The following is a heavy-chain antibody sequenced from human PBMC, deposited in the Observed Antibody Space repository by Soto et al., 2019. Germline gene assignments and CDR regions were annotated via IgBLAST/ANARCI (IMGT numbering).Heavy chain of an antibody. CDR2: IYYSGST. CDR1: GGSISSSSYY. Sequence: PSETRSLTCTVSGGSISSSSYYWGWIRQPPGKGLEWIGSIYYSGSTYYNPSLKSRVTISVDTSKNQFSLKLSSVTAADTAVYYCARRSAMVRFYGMDVWGQGTTVTVSS. D-gene: IGHD5-18*01. V-gene: IGHV4-39*01. CDR3: ARRSAMVRFYGMDV. J-gene: IGHJ6*02.